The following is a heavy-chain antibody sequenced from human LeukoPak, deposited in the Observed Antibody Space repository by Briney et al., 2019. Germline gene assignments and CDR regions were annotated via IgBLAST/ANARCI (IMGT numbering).Heavy chain of an antibody. J-gene: IGHJ5*02. Sequence: PGGSLRLSCAASGFTFSSYGMSWVRQAPGKGLEWVSAISTGGGSTYYADSVKGRFTISRDNSKNTLYLQMNSLRAEDTAVYYCARYGAEQNWFDPWGQGTLVTVSS. CDR3: ARYGAEQNWFDP. CDR1: GFTFSSYG. V-gene: IGHV3-23*01. D-gene: IGHD1/OR15-1a*01. CDR2: ISTGGGST.